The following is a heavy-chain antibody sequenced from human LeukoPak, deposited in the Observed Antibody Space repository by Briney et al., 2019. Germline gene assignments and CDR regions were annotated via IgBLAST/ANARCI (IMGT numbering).Heavy chain of an antibody. V-gene: IGHV1-46*01. J-gene: IGHJ5*02. CDR2: INPSGGST. CDR1: GYTFTIYS. CDR3: ARDGATAKYSSGWYSLDL. D-gene: IGHD6-19*01. Sequence: ASVKVSCKASGYTFTIYSMHWVRQAPGQGLEWMGIINPSGGSTSYAQKFHRRVTMTRDTSTSTVYMELSSLRSEDTAVYYCARDGATAKYSSGWYSLDLWGQGTLVTVS.